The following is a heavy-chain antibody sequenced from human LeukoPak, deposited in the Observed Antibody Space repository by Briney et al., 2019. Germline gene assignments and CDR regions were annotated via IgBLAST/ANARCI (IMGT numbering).Heavy chain of an antibody. CDR1: GFTFSDYA. CDR2: ISSSSSTI. CDR3: ARGPGGAFDF. J-gene: IGHJ3*01. D-gene: IGHD1-1*01. V-gene: IGHV3-48*01. Sequence: GGSLRLSCAASGFTFSDYAMSWVRQAPGKGLEWVSYISSSSSTIYYADSVKGRFTISRDNAKNSLYLQINTLRAEDTAVYYCARGPGGAFDFWGQGAMVTVSS.